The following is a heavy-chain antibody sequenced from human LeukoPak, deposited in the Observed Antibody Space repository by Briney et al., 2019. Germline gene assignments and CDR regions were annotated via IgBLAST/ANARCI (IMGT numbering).Heavy chain of an antibody. CDR1: GSTVSSNY. V-gene: IGHV3-66*01. Sequence: GGSLRLSCAASGSTVSSNYMNWVRQAPGKGLEWVSVIYSGGSTVYADSVKGRFTISRDNSKNTLYLQMNSLRAEDTAVYYCARDIGRWGYYYYAMDLWGQGTTVTVSS. J-gene: IGHJ6*02. D-gene: IGHD5-24*01. CDR2: IYSGGST. CDR3: ARDIGRWGYYYYAMDL.